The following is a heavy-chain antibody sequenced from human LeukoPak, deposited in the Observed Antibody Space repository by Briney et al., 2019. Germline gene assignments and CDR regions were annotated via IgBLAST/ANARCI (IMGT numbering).Heavy chain of an antibody. Sequence: GGSLRLSCAASEFTFSSYWMNWVRQAPGKGLEWVSTISGGGGSTYYADSVKGRFTISRDNSKNTLYLQVNGLRAEDTAVYYCAKGGKWDVTPFDYWGQGTLVTVSS. CDR2: ISGGGGST. J-gene: IGHJ4*02. V-gene: IGHV3-23*01. CDR1: EFTFSSYW. CDR3: AKGGKWDVTPFDY. D-gene: IGHD1-26*01.